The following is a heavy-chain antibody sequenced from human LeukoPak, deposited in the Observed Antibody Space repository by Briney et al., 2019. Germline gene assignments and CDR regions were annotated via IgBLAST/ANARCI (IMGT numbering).Heavy chain of an antibody. Sequence: GGSLRLSCAASRFTFSNYALNWVRQAPGKGLEWISAIGGSGDRTYYADSVKGRFTISRDNSRNTLYLQMNSVRAEDTAIYYCAKNGNYDFWTGPSYGLDVWGQGTTVTVSS. J-gene: IGHJ6*02. CDR2: IGGSGDRT. V-gene: IGHV3-23*01. CDR3: AKNGNYDFWTGPSYGLDV. D-gene: IGHD3-3*01. CDR1: RFTFSNYA.